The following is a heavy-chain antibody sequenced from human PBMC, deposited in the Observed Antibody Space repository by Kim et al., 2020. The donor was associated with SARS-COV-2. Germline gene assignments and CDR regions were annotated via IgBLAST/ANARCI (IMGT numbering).Heavy chain of an antibody. J-gene: IGHJ4*02. Sequence: GGSLRLSCAASGFTFSSYAMSWVRQAPGKGLEWVSVIYSGGSSTYYADSVKGRFTISRDNSKNTLYLQMNSLRAEDTAVYYCAKVSPHGVVIKSQGYFDYWGQGTLVTVSS. CDR3: AKVSPHGVVIKSQGYFDY. CDR1: GFTFSSYA. D-gene: IGHD3-3*01. CDR2: IYSGGSST. V-gene: IGHV3-23*03.